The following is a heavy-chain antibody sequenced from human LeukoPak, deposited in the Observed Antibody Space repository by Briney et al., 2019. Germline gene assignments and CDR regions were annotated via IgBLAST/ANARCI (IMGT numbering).Heavy chain of an antibody. CDR2: IYSGGGT. D-gene: IGHD7-27*01. J-gene: IGHJ4*02. V-gene: IGHV3-53*01. CDR3: ARDTHLGNFDY. Sequence: GGSLRLSCAASGFTVSSNYMSWVRQAPGKGLEWVSVIYSGGGTYYADSVKGRFTISRDNSKNTLYLQMNSLRAEDTAVYYCARDTHLGNFDYWGQGNLVTVSS. CDR1: GFTVSSNY.